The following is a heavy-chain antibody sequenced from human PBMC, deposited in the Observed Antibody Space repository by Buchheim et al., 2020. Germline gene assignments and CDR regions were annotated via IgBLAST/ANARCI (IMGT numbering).Heavy chain of an antibody. CDR3: AKDRGYCSGGSCYTNYGMDV. J-gene: IGHJ6*02. V-gene: IGHV3-30*18. CDR2: TSYDGSNK. CDR1: GFTFSSYG. D-gene: IGHD2-15*01. Sequence: QVQLVESGGGVVQPGRSLRLSCAASGFTFSSYGMHWVRQAQGKGLEWVAVTSYDGSNKYYADSVKGRFTISRDNSKNTLYLQMNSLRAEDTAVYYCAKDRGYCSGGSCYTNYGMDVWGQGTT.